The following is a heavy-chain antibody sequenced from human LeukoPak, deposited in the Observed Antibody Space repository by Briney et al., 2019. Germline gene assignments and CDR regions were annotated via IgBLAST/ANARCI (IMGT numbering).Heavy chain of an antibody. CDR3: ARGYKDFWSGYIDY. CDR1: GFTFSNFW. V-gene: IGHV3-74*03. Sequence: PGGSLRLSCAAPGFTFSNFWMHWVRQAPGKGLVWVSRIISVGITPTSAGPVKGRFTISRDSAKNTLYLQITSLRVENTAVYYCARGYKDFWSGYIDYWGQGTLVTVSS. D-gene: IGHD3-3*01. J-gene: IGHJ4*02. CDR2: IISVGITP.